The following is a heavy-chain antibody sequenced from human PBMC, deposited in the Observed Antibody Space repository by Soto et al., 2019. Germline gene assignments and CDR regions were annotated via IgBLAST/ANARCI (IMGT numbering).Heavy chain of an antibody. CDR2: INPSGGST. Sequence: ASVKVSCKASEYTFTSYYMHWVRQAPGQGLEWMGIINPSGGSTSYAQKFQGRVTMTRDTSTSTVYMELSSLRSEDTAVYYCARVWLAPAPTYYSYGREVGAKGPRVPFS. CDR1: EYTFTSYY. V-gene: IGHV1-46*01. CDR3: ARVWLAPAPTYYSYGREV. J-gene: IGHJ6*04. D-gene: IGHD3-22*01.